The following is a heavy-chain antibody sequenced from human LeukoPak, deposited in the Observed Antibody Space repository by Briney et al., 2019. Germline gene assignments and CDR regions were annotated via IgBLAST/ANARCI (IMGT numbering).Heavy chain of an antibody. CDR1: GFIFSTYG. D-gene: IGHD1-26*01. J-gene: IGHJ4*02. V-gene: IGHV3-33*06. CDR3: AKDGQVGAIGYFDY. Sequence: GGSLRLSCAASGFIFSTYGMHWVRQAPGKGLEWVAVVWSGGNNKYYSDSVKGRFTISRDNSKNTLYLQMNSLRTEDTAVYYCAKDGQVGAIGYFDYRGQGTLVTVSS. CDR2: VWSGGNNK.